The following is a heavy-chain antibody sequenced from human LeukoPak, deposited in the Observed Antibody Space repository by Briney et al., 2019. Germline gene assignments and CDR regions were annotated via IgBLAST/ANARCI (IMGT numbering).Heavy chain of an antibody. J-gene: IGHJ4*02. Sequence: LWASMKVSCKASGYTFTSYGISWVRQAPGQGLEWMGWISAYNGNTNYAQKLQGRVTMTTDTSTSTAYMELRSLRSDDTAVYYCARDDSYALDYWGQGTLVTVSS. CDR3: ARDDSYALDY. CDR1: GYTFTSYG. CDR2: ISAYNGNT. D-gene: IGHD5-18*01. V-gene: IGHV1-18*04.